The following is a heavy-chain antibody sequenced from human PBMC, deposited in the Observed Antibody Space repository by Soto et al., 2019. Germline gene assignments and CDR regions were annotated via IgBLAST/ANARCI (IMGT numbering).Heavy chain of an antibody. CDR3: AKAAGSDYYTVDY. D-gene: IGHD3-3*01. CDR1: GFTFSSYA. V-gene: IGHV3-23*01. CDR2: ISVSGGST. J-gene: IGHJ4*02. Sequence: GGSLRLSCAASGFTFSSYAMSWFRQAPGKGLEWVSSISVSGGSTYYADSVKGRFTISRDNSKSTLFLHMNSLRAEATAVYYCAKAAGSDYYTVDYWGQGTLVTV.